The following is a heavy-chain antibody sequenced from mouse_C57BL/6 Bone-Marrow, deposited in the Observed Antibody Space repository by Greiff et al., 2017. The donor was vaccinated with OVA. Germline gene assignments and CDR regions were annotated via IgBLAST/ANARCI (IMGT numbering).Heavy chain of an antibody. D-gene: IGHD1-3*01. V-gene: IGHV1-54*01. CDR1: GYAFTNYL. CDR2: INPGSGGT. Sequence: VQLQESGAELVRPGTSVKVSCKASGYAFTNYLIEWVQQRPGQGLEWIGVINPGSGGTNYNEKFKGKATLTADKSSSTAYMQLSSLTSEDSAVYVCARGVGIYYAMDYWGQGTSVTVSS. CDR3: ARGVGIYYAMDY. J-gene: IGHJ4*01.